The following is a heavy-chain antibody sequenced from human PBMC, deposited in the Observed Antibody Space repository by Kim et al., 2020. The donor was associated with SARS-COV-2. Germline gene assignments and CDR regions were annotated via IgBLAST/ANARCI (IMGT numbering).Heavy chain of an antibody. Sequence: AKKSQGRVTITADESTSTAYMELSSLRSEDTAVYYCARVDQYNSSGYYLDYWGQGTLVTVSS. CDR3: ARVDQYNSSGYYLDY. J-gene: IGHJ4*02. V-gene: IGHV1-69*01. D-gene: IGHD3-22*01.